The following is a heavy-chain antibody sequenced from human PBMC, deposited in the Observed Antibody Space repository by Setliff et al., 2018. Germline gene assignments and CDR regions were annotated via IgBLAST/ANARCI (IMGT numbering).Heavy chain of an antibody. CDR2: FDPEDGKT. CDR1: GYTFTSYG. V-gene: IGHV1-18*01. CDR3: TTGAY. J-gene: IGHJ4*02. Sequence: ASVKVSCKASGYTFTSYGFSWVRQAPGQGLEWMGGFDPEDGKTVYAQKFRDRVTMTVDTSTNTAYMELTSLKSDDTAIYYFTTGAYWGQGTLVTVSS. D-gene: IGHD1-1*01.